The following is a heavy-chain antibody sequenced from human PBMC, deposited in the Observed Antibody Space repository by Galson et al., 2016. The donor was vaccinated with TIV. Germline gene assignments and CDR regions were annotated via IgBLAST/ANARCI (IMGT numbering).Heavy chain of an antibody. CDR1: GGTLSNDP. V-gene: IGHV1-69*10. CDR2: IIPIAGIS. CDR3: ARLTRCGGDCYYFDR. D-gene: IGHD2-21*02. Sequence: SVKVSCKASGGTLSNDPITWVRQAPGQGLEWMGGIIPIAGISDNSQKFQGRVSITADVSTNTVYMELNSLRSEDTAVFYCARLTRCGGDCYYFDRWGQGTLVTVSS. J-gene: IGHJ4*02.